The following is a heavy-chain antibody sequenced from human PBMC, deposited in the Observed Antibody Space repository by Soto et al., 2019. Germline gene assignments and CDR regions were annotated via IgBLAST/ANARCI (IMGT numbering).Heavy chain of an antibody. V-gene: IGHV4-30-2*01. J-gene: IGHJ6*02. CDR2: IYHSGST. CDR1: GGSISSGVYS. D-gene: IGHD2-21*02. CDR3: ARGPFLAYCGGDCYTLYYYYYYGMDV. Sequence: SETLSLTWAVSGGSISSGVYSWMGIRQPPGKVLEWIGYIYHSGSTYYNPSLKSRVTISVDRSKNQFSLKLSSVTAADTAVYYCARGPFLAYCGGDCYTLYYYYYYGMDVWGQGTTVTVSS.